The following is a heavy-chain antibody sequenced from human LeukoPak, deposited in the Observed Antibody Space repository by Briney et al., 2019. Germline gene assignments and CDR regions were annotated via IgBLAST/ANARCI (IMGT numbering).Heavy chain of an antibody. CDR2: IYPGDSDT. Sequence: GASLKISSKCSGSIFTSYWIGWVRQLPGKGLEWMGIIYPGDSDTRYSPSFQGQVTISADKSISTAYLQWSSLKASDTAMYYCARHVIAVAGKNYYYYMDVWGKGTTVTVSS. CDR1: GSIFTSYW. D-gene: IGHD6-19*01. J-gene: IGHJ6*03. CDR3: ARHVIAVAGKNYYYYMDV. V-gene: IGHV5-51*01.